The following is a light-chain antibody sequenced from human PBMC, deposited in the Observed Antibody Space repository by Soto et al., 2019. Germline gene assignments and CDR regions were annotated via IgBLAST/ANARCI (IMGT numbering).Light chain of an antibody. CDR2: KAS. CDR1: QSVSSW. J-gene: IGKJ4*01. CDR3: EQYNSSPLT. Sequence: DIQMTQSPSTLSASVGDRVTITCRASQSVSSWLAWYQQKPGKVPKLLIYKASTLESGVPSRFSGSGSGTEFTLTISSLQPDDFATYYCEQYNSSPLTVGGGTKVEIK. V-gene: IGKV1-5*03.